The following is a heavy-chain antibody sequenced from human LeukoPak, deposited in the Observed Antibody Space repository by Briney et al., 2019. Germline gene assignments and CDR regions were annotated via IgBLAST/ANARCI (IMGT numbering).Heavy chain of an antibody. Sequence: ASVKVSCKASGYTFTSYGISWVRQAPGQGLEWMGWISAYNGNTNYAQKLQGRVTMTTDTSTSTAYMELRSLRSDDTAVYYCARDGSFGYSSGWYVSFAMDYWGQGTLVTVSS. CDR1: GYTFTSYG. J-gene: IGHJ4*02. D-gene: IGHD6-19*01. V-gene: IGHV1-18*01. CDR3: ARDGSFGYSSGWYVSFAMDY. CDR2: ISAYNGNT.